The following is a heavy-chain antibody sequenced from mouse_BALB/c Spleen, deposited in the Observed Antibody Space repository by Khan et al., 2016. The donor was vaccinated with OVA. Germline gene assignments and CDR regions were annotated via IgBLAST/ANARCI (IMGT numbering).Heavy chain of an antibody. CDR3: ASHLTGSFAY. J-gene: IGHJ3*01. Sequence: EVELVESGGDLVKPGGSLKLSCAASGFTFSSYSMSWVHQTLDKRLEWVATISSDGDYTYFPDSVKGRFTISRDNAKNTLNLQMSSLKSEDTALYYCASHLTGSFAYWGQGTLVTVSA. CDR1: GFTFSSYS. CDR2: ISSDGDYT. V-gene: IGHV5-6*01. D-gene: IGHD4-1*01.